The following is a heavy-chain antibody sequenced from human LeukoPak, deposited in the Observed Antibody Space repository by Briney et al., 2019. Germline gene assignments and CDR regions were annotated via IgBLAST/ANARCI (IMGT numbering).Heavy chain of an antibody. CDR1: GDSVSSNSAA. J-gene: IGHJ5*02. Sequence: SQTLSLTCAISGDSVSSNSAAWNWIRQSPSRGLEWLGRTYYRSKWYNDYAVSVKSRITINPDTSKNQFSLKLSSVTAADTAVYYCARMITFGGVIGLYNWFDPWGQGTLVTVSS. D-gene: IGHD3-16*02. CDR3: ARMITFGGVIGLYNWFDP. CDR2: TYYRSKWYN. V-gene: IGHV6-1*01.